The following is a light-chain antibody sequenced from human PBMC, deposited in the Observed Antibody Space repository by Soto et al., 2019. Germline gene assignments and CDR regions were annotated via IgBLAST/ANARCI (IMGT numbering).Light chain of an antibody. CDR1: ISDVGSYNL. CDR2: EVT. J-gene: IGLJ1*01. CDR3: CSYAGSSTFYV. V-gene: IGLV2-23*02. Sequence: QSALTQPASVSGSPGQSITISCTGAISDVGSYNLVSWYQQHPGKAPKLMIYEVTKRPSGVSTRFSGSKSGNTASLTISGLQAEDEADYYCCSYAGSSTFYVFGTGTKLTVL.